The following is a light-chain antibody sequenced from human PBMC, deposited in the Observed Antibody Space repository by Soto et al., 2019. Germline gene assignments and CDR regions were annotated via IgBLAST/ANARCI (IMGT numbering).Light chain of an antibody. J-gene: IGKJ1*01. CDR2: DAS. Sequence: EIVLTQSPATLSLSPGERATLSCRASQSVGTYLAWIQHKPGQPPRLLLFDASNRATGIPARFSGSGSGTDFTLTISSLVPEDVAVYYCQQRTNWPRTLGQGTKVDIK. CDR3: QQRTNWPRT. V-gene: IGKV3-11*01. CDR1: QSVGTY.